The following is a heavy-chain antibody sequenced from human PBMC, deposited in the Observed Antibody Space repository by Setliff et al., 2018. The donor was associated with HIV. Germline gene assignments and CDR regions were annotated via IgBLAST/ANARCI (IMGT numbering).Heavy chain of an antibody. J-gene: IGHJ3*02. V-gene: IGHV4-39*01. D-gene: IGHD3-3*01. Sequence: SETLSLTCTVSGGSISSSSYYWGWIRQPPGKGLEWIGSIYYSGSTYYNPSLKSRVTISVDTSKNQFSLKLSSVTAADTAVYYCARHTSHYDFWNGYPEGYAFDIWGLGTMVTVSS. CDR2: IYYSGST. CDR3: ARHTSHYDFWNGYPEGYAFDI. CDR1: GGSISSSSYY.